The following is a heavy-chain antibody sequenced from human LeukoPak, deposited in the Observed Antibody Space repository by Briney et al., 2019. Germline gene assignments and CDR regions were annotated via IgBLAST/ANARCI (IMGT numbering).Heavy chain of an antibody. CDR3: AKPPRQWLDYYFDY. D-gene: IGHD6-19*01. V-gene: IGHV3-23*01. J-gene: IGHJ4*02. Sequence: PGGSLRLSCAASGFTFNNYAMSWVRQAPGRGLEWVSTISGSGDSTYYADSVKGRFTISRDNSKNTLYLQMNSLRAEDTAVYYCAKPPRQWLDYYFDYWGQGTLVTVSS. CDR2: ISGSGDST. CDR1: GFTFNNYA.